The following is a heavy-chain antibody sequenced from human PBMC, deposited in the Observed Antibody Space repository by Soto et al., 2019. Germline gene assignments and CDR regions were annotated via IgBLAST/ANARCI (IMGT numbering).Heavy chain of an antibody. CDR3: AKEDSSGWDYYFDY. V-gene: IGHV3-30*18. CDR1: GFTFSSYG. D-gene: IGHD6-19*01. CDR2: ISYDENYK. Sequence: LGGSLRLSCAASGFTFSSYGMHWVRQAPGKGLEWVAVISYDENYKHYADSVKGRFTISRDNSKNTLYLQMNSLRAEDTAVYYCAKEDSSGWDYYFDYWGQGTLVTVSS. J-gene: IGHJ4*02.